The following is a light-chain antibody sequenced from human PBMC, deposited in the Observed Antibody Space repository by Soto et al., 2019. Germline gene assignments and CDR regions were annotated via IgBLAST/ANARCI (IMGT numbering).Light chain of an antibody. CDR3: MQASHWPGT. CDR2: RVS. Sequence: DVVMTQSPLSLPVTLGQPASISCRSTQSLVSSDGNTYLTWLQQRPGQSPRRLIYRVSGRVYGVPDRFSGGGSGTDFTLQISSVEAEDVGVYYCMQASHWPGTFGQGTKVEIK. CDR1: QSLVSSDGNTY. V-gene: IGKV2-30*01. J-gene: IGKJ1*01.